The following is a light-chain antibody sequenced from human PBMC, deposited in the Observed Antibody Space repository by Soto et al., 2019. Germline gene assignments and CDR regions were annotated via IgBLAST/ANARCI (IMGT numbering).Light chain of an antibody. J-gene: IGKJ4*01. V-gene: IGKV1-5*01. CDR2: DAC. CDR1: QSISSW. CDR3: QQYNSYSLT. Sequence: DIQMTQSPSTLSASVGDRVTITCRASQSISSWLAWYQQKPGKAPKHLLYDACNLESGVPSRFSGSGSGTEFTLTISSLQPDDFASYCCQQYNSYSLTFGGGTKVEIK.